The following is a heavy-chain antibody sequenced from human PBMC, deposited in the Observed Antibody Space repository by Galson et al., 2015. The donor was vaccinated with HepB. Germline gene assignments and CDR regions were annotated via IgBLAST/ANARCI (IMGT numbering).Heavy chain of an antibody. D-gene: IGHD3-9*01. CDR2: ISAYNGNT. J-gene: IGHJ4*02. CDR3: ARYDILTGYYLDYFDY. Sequence: SVKVSCKASGYTFTSYGISWVRQAPGQGLEWMGWISAYNGNTNYAQKLQGRVTMTTDTSTSTAYMELRSLRSDDTAVYYCARYDILTGYYLDYFDYWGQGTLVTVSS. V-gene: IGHV1-18*01. CDR1: GYTFTSYG.